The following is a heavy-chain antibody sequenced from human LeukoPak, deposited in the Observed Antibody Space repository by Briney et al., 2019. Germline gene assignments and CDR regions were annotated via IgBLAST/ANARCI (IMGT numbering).Heavy chain of an antibody. V-gene: IGHV3-43*01. J-gene: IGHJ4*02. CDR3: AKDTHSGWAFDY. Sequence: GGSLRLSCAASGFTFDDYTMHWVRQAPGKGLEWVSLISWDGGSTYYVDSVKGRFTISRDNSKNSLYLQMNSLRTEDTALYYCAKDTHSGWAFDYWGQGTLVTVSS. CDR1: GFTFDDYT. D-gene: IGHD6-19*01. CDR2: ISWDGGST.